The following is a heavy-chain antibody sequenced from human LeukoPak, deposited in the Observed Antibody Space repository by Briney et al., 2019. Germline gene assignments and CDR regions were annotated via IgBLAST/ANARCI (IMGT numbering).Heavy chain of an antibody. CDR2: IYPGDSDT. CDR1: GYSFTSYR. V-gene: IGHV5-51*01. Sequence: GESLKISCKGSGYSFTSYRIGWVRQMPGKGLEWMGIIYPGDSDTRYSPSFQGQVTIPADKSISTAYLQWSSLKASDTAMYYCARGRSSGYDSAYYFDYWGQGTLVTVSS. D-gene: IGHD5-12*01. J-gene: IGHJ4*02. CDR3: ARGRSSGYDSAYYFDY.